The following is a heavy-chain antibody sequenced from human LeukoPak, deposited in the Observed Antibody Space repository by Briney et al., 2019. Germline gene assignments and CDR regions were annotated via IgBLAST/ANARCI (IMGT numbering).Heavy chain of an antibody. CDR3: AGMGYDYGDYVGSDY. D-gene: IGHD4-17*01. CDR1: GFTFSTYE. CDR2: ISYDGSNK. Sequence: GGSLRLSCVASGFTFSTYEMNWVRQAPGKGLEWVAVISYDGSNKYYADSVKGRFTISRDNSKNTLYLQMNSLRAEDTAVYYCAGMGYDYGDYVGSDYWGQGTLVTVSS. J-gene: IGHJ4*02. V-gene: IGHV3-30*04.